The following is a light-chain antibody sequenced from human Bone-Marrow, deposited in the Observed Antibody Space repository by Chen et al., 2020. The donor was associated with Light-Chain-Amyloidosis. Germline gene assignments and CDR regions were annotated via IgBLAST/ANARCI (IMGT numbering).Light chain of an antibody. CDR3: SSYTITNTLV. CDR2: EVT. Sequence: QSALTKPASVSGSPGQSITISCTGTSSDVGGDNHVSWYQQHPDKAPKLMIYEVTNRPSWVPARFSGSKSDKTASLTISGLQTEDEADYFCSSYTITNTLVFGSGTRVTVL. CDR1: SSDVGGDNH. J-gene: IGLJ1*01. V-gene: IGLV2-14*01.